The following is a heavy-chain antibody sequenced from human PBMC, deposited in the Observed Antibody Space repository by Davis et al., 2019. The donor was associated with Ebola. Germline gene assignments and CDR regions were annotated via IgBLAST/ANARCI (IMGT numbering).Heavy chain of an antibody. CDR3: ARVSGGYYDFWSGYYNPFDY. J-gene: IGHJ4*02. CDR1: GYTFTGYY. V-gene: IGHV1-2*02. D-gene: IGHD3-3*01. Sequence: ASVKVSCKASGYTFTGYYMHWVRQAPGQGLEWMGWINPNSGGTNYAQKFQGRVTMTRDTSISTAYMELSRLRSDDTAVYYCARVSGGYYDFWSGYYNPFDYWGQGTLVTVSS. CDR2: INPNSGGT.